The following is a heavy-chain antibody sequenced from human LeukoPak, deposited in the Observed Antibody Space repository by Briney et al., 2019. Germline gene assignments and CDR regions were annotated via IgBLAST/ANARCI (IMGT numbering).Heavy chain of an antibody. J-gene: IGHJ4*02. D-gene: IGHD6-13*01. V-gene: IGHV4-38-2*02. CDR3: ARALGAAGFSYYFDY. Sequence: PSETLSLTCTVSGGSISSYYWSWIRQPPGKGLEWIGSIYHSGSTYYNPSLKSRVTISVDTSKNQFSLKLSSVTAADTAVYYCARALGAAGFSYYFDYWGQGTLVTVSS. CDR2: IYHSGST. CDR1: GGSISSYY.